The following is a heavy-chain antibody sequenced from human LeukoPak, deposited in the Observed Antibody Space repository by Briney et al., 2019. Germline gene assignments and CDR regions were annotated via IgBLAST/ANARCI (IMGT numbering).Heavy chain of an antibody. CDR3: ARDDSSGWHKRQEKEGDYFDY. J-gene: IGHJ4*02. V-gene: IGHV1-18*01. CDR1: GYTFTSYG. CDR2: ISAYNGNT. Sequence: ASVKVSCKASGYTFTSYGISWVRQAPGQGLERMGWISAYNGNTNYAQKLQGRVTMTTDTSTSTAYMELRSLRSDDTAVYYCARDDSSGWHKRQEKEGDYFDYWGQGTLVTVSS. D-gene: IGHD6-19*01.